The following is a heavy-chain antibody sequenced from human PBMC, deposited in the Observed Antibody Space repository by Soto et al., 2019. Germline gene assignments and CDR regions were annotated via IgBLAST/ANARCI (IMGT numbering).Heavy chain of an antibody. CDR2: IWYDGSNT. Sequence: GGLLRVSKAAAEFTFSNYGIHRVRQATGKGMEWVAVIWYDGSNTYSADSVKGRFTISRDNSKNTLYLQMNSLRAEDTAVYYCARDETRAGYYDSLTGYGIYYGMDVWGQGTTVTVSS. CDR1: EFTFSNYG. J-gene: IGHJ6*02. V-gene: IGHV3-33*01. D-gene: IGHD3-9*01. CDR3: ARDETRAGYYDSLTGYGIYYGMDV.